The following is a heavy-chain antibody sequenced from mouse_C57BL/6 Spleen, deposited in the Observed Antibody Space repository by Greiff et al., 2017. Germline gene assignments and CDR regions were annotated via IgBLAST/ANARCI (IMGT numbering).Heavy chain of an antibody. D-gene: IGHD4-1*01. J-gene: IGHJ2*01. CDR1: GYAFSSSW. V-gene: IGHV1-82*01. Sequence: VKLQESGPELVKPGASVKISCKASGYAFSSSWMNWVKQRPGKGLEWIGRIYPGDGDTNYNGKFKGKATLTADKSSSTAYMQLSSLTSEDSAVYFCARDFSGDFDYWGQGTTLTVSS. CDR3: ARDFSGDFDY. CDR2: IYPGDGDT.